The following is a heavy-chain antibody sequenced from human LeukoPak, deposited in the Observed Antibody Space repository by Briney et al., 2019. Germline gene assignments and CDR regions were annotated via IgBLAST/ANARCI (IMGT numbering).Heavy chain of an antibody. CDR3: ARDAGYCSSTSCYLDY. D-gene: IGHD2-2*01. CDR1: GGSFSGYY. CDR2: INHSGGT. J-gene: IGHJ4*02. Sequence: RPSETLSLTCAVYGGSFSGYYWSWIRQPPGKGLEWIGEINHSGGTNYNPSLKSQVTISVDTSKNQFSLKLSSVTAADTAVYYCARDAGYCSSTSCYLDYWGQGTLVTVSS. V-gene: IGHV4-34*01.